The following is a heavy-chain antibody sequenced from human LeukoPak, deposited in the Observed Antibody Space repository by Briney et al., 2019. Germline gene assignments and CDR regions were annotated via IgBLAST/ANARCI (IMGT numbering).Heavy chain of an antibody. Sequence: GGSLRLSCAASGFTFSSYGIHWVRQAPGKGLEWVAFIRYDGSNKYHADSVKGRFTISRDNSKNTLYLQMNSLRAEDTAVYYCARARDSVTTFSFDYWGQGTLVTVSS. V-gene: IGHV3-30*02. J-gene: IGHJ4*02. D-gene: IGHD4-17*01. CDR2: IRYDGSNK. CDR1: GFTFSSYG. CDR3: ARARDSVTTFSFDY.